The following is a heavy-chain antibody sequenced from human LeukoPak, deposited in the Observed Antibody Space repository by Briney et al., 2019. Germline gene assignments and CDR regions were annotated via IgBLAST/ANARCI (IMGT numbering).Heavy chain of an antibody. V-gene: IGHV3-30-3*01. D-gene: IGHD6-19*01. CDR1: GFTFSSYA. CDR3: ARERRQWQPFDI. Sequence: PGRSLRLSCAASGFTFSSYAIHWVRQAPGKGLEWVAVISFDGGNKYYADSVKGRFTISRDNSKNTLYLQMSSLRAEDTAVYYCARERRQWQPFDIWGQGTMVTVSS. CDR2: ISFDGGNK. J-gene: IGHJ3*02.